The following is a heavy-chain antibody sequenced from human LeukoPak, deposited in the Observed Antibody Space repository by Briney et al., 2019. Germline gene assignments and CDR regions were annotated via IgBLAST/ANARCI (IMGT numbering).Heavy chain of an antibody. CDR3: ARQVATAIESNWSDP. D-gene: IGHD2-2*02. V-gene: IGHV4-39*01. CDR1: GGSISSSSYY. Sequence: PSETLSLTGTVSGGSISSSSYYWGWIRQPPGKGLEWIGSIYYSGSTYYNPSLKSRVTISVDTSKNQFSLKLSSVTAADTAVYYCARQVATAIESNWSDPWGQGTLVTVSS. J-gene: IGHJ5*02. CDR2: IYYSGST.